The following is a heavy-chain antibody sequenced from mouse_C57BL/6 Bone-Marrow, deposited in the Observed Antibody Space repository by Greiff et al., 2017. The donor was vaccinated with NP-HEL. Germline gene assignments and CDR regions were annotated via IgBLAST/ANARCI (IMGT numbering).Heavy chain of an antibody. CDR1: GYTFTSYW. V-gene: IGHV1-64*01. CDR2: IHPNSGST. Sequence: QVQLQQPGAELVKPGASVKLSCKASGYTFTSYWMHWVKQRPGQGLEWIGMIHPNSGSTNYNEKFKSKATLTVDKSSSTAYMQLSSLTSEDSAVYYCARHWETGFAYWGQGTLVTVSA. D-gene: IGHD4-1*01. J-gene: IGHJ3*01. CDR3: ARHWETGFAY.